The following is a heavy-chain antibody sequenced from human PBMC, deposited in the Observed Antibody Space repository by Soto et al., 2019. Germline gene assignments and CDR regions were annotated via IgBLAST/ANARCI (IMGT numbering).Heavy chain of an antibody. D-gene: IGHD6-19*01. J-gene: IGHJ4*02. Sequence: GGSLRLSCAASGFTFSDYSMNWVRQAPGKGLEWVSYISGSSDTVYYADSVRGRFTISRDNAKNSLYVQMNSLRAEDMAVYYCAREAAVAGTRTYYFDYWGQGALVTVSS. CDR2: ISGSSDTV. CDR1: GFTFSDYS. V-gene: IGHV3-48*01. CDR3: AREAAVAGTRTYYFDY.